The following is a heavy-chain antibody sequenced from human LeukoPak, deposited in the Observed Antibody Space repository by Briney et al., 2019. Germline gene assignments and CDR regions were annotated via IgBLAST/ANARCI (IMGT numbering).Heavy chain of an antibody. J-gene: IGHJ4*02. CDR2: INPNSGGT. CDR3: ARSWRYCSGGSCYPIDY. D-gene: IGHD2-15*01. CDR1: GYTFTGYY. Sequence: ASVKVSCKASGYTFTGYYIHWVRQAPGQGLEWMGWINPNSGGTNYAQKFQGRVTMTRDTSISTAYMELSRLRSDDTAVYYCARSWRYCSGGSCYPIDYWGQGTQVTVSS. V-gene: IGHV1-2*02.